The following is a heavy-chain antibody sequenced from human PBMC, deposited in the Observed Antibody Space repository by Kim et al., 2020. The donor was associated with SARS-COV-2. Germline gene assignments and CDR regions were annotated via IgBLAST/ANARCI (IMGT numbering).Heavy chain of an antibody. J-gene: IGHJ4*02. D-gene: IGHD3-22*01. Sequence: SETLSLTCTVSGGSISSSFNYWGWIRQPPGKGLEWIGSVYHSGSTYDSPSPKSRVTVSVDTSKNEFYLKVTSVTAADTAVYFCARLPHDSSGYVDSWGPGILVTVSS. V-gene: IGHV4-39*01. CDR2: VYHSGST. CDR1: GGSISSSFNY. CDR3: ARLPHDSSGYVDS.